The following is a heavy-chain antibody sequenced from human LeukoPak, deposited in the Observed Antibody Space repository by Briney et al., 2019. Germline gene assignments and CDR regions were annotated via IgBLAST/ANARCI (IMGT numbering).Heavy chain of an antibody. Sequence: GGSLRLSCAASGFTFSSYSMNWVRQAPGKGLEWVSSISSSSSYIYYADSLKGRFTISRDNAKNSLYLQMNSLRAEDTAVYYCARDQGSGWHRSEYDYWGQGTLVTVSS. J-gene: IGHJ4*02. D-gene: IGHD6-19*01. V-gene: IGHV3-21*01. CDR2: ISSSSSYI. CDR1: GFTFSSYS. CDR3: ARDQGSGWHRSEYDY.